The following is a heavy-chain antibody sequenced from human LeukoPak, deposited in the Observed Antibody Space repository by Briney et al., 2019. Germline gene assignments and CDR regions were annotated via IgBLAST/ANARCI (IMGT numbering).Heavy chain of an antibody. CDR2: ISHTGSA. Sequence: PSETLSLTCAVSGYSISSGFSWGWIRQPPGKGLEWIGTISHTGSAYHNPSFKSRVTISVDTSKNQFSLKLTSVTATDTAIYYRARGGRLMVAASYFDYWGQGMLVIVSS. J-gene: IGHJ4*02. CDR3: ARGGRLMVAASYFDY. V-gene: IGHV4-38-2*01. CDR1: GYSISSGFS. D-gene: IGHD2-15*01.